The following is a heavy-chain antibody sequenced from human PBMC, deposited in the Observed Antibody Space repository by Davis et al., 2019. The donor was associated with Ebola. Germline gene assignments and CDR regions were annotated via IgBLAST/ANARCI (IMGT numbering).Heavy chain of an antibody. D-gene: IGHD5/OR15-5a*01. CDR1: GFTFSNLW. CDR2: IKSDGTIT. V-gene: IGHV3-74*01. J-gene: IGHJ6*02. Sequence: HTGGSLRLSCAASGFTFSNLWMHWVRQAPGKGLVWVSRIKSDGTITTYADSVKGRFTISRDNAKNTLYLQMNSLRAEDTAVYYCARDVYHMDVWGQGTTVTVSS. CDR3: ARDVYHMDV.